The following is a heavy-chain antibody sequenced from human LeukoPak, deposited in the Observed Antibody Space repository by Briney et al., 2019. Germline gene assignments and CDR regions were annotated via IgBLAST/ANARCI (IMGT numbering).Heavy chain of an antibody. V-gene: IGHV3-23*01. CDR2: ISGSGGST. CDR1: GFTFSSYA. CDR3: AKDLAYGGNYYFDY. J-gene: IGHJ4*02. D-gene: IGHD4-23*01. Sequence: GGSLRLSCAASGFTFSSYAMSWVRQAPGRGLEWVSAISGSGGSTYYADSVKGRFTISRDNSKNTLYLQMNSLRAEDTAVYYCAKDLAYGGNYYFDYWGQGTLVTVSS.